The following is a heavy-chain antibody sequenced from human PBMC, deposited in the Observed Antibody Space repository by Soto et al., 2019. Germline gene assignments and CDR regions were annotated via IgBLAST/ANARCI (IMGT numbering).Heavy chain of an antibody. Sequence: QVQLVQSGAEVKKPGSSVKVSCKASGGTFSSYAISWVRQAPGQGLEWMGGIIPIFGTANYAQKFQGRVTITEDESTSKGYMELRSLRSEDTAVYYGARRGRLRFSEWLSPGGMGVWGQGTTVTVSS. J-gene: IGHJ6*02. CDR2: IIPIFGTA. D-gene: IGHD3-3*01. CDR1: GGTFSSYA. CDR3: ARRGRLRFSEWLSPGGMGV. V-gene: IGHV1-69*01.